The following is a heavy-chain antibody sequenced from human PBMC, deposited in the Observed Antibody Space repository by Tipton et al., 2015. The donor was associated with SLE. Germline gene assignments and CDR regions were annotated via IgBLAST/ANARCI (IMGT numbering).Heavy chain of an antibody. CDR2: IYNSGST. Sequence: TLSLTCTVSGASIRSYYWSWIRQPPGKGLEWLGNIYNSGSTNYNPSLKSRVTMSLDTSKNQFSLKLSSVTAADTAVYYCARDSLSGDNWFDPWGQGTLVTVSS. CDR3: ARDSLSGDNWFDP. CDR1: GASIRSYY. D-gene: IGHD1-1*01. V-gene: IGHV4-59*01. J-gene: IGHJ5*02.